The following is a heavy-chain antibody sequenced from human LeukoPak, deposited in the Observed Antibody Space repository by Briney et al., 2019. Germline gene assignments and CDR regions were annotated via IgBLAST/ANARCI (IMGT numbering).Heavy chain of an antibody. V-gene: IGHV4-34*01. J-gene: IGHJ4*02. D-gene: IGHD3-22*01. Sequence: SETLSLTCAIYGGSFSNFYWNWIRQSPGKGLEWIGEITQSGNTNYNPSLKSRVTISVDTSKNHFSLKLSSVTAADTAVYYCARDNYYYDSSGSQPFDYWGQGTLVTVSS. CDR2: ITQSGNT. CDR3: ARDNYYYDSSGSQPFDY. CDR1: GGSFSNFY.